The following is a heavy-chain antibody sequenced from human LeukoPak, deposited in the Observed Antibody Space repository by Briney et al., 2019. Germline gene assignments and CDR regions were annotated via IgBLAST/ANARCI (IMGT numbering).Heavy chain of an antibody. V-gene: IGHV3-33*01. J-gene: IGHJ4*02. CDR3: ASQGMTTAADYYFDY. CDR2: IWSDGSNE. Sequence: PGGSLRLSCAVSGFSFRRYGMHWVRQAPGKGLEWVAVIWSDGSNEYYADSVKGRFTISRDNSKNTLYLQMNSLRAEDTAVHYCASQGMTTAADYYFDYWGQGTLVTVSS. D-gene: IGHD4-17*01. CDR1: GFSFRRYG.